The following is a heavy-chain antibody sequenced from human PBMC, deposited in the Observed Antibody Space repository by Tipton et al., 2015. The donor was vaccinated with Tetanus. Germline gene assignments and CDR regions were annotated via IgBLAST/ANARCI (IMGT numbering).Heavy chain of an antibody. Sequence: TLSLTCIVSGGSMSTSGHYGAWVRQSPGKGLEWIGYVYYTGSTDYNPSLKSRVTISVDTSKSQFSLRLTSVTAADTAVYYCARSKLLWFGESLSGFDSWGQGTLVTVSA. CDR1: GGSMSTSGHY. CDR3: ARSKLLWFGESLSGFDS. CDR2: VYYTGST. D-gene: IGHD3-10*01. J-gene: IGHJ4*02. V-gene: IGHV4-61*05.